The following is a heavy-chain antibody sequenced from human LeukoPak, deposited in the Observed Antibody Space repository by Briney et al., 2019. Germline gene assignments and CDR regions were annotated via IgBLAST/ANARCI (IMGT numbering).Heavy chain of an antibody. V-gene: IGHV3-48*04. D-gene: IGHD2-15*01. CDR3: ARVGGYCSGSSCYIKY. Sequence: GGSLRLSCAASGLTFSKYSMTWVRQAPGKGLEWVSFIDTSSTTMYYTDSVKGRFTISRDNAKNSLYLQMNSLRAEDTAVYYCARVGGYCSGSSCYIKYWGQGTLVTASS. CDR2: IDTSSTTM. CDR1: GLTFSKYS. J-gene: IGHJ4*02.